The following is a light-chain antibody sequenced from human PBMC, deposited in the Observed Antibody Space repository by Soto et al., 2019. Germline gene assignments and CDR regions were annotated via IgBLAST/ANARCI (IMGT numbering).Light chain of an antibody. CDR2: GAS. CDR1: QSVSST. Sequence: EIVMTQSPATLSVSPGERATLSCRASQSVSSTLAWYQQKPGQAPRLLIYGASTRATGISARFSGSGSGTEFTLTISSRQSEDFAVYYCQQYNNWPRTFGQGTKLEIK. J-gene: IGKJ2*01. CDR3: QQYNNWPRT. V-gene: IGKV3-15*01.